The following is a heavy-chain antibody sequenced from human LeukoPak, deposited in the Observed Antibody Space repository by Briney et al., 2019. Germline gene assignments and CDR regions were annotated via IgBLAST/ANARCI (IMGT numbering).Heavy chain of an antibody. D-gene: IGHD3-22*01. J-gene: IGHJ4*02. CDR2: FDPEDGET. CDR1: GYTLTELS. V-gene: IGHV1-24*01. CDR3: ATGTYYYDSSGYYR. Sequence: ASVKVSCKVSGYTLTELSMHWVRQTPGKGLEWMGGFDPEDGETIYAQKFQGRVTMTEDTSTDTAYMELSSLRSEDTAVYYCATGTYYYDSSGYYRWGPGTLVTVSS.